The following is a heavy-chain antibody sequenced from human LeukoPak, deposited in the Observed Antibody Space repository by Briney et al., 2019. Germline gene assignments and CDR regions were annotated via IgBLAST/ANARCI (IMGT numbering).Heavy chain of an antibody. D-gene: IGHD3-10*01. Sequence: ASVKVSCKASGGTFSSYAISWVRQAPGQGLEGTGIINPSGGSTSYAQKFQGRVTMTRDASTSTVYMELSSLRSEDTAVYFCARVDAEGSGVKYFDYWGQGTLVTVSS. CDR2: INPSGGST. J-gene: IGHJ4*02. CDR1: GGTFSSYA. V-gene: IGHV1-46*01. CDR3: ARVDAEGSGVKYFDY.